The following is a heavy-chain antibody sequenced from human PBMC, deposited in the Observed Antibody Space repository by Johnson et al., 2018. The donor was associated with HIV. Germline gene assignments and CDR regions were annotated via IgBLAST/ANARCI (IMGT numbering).Heavy chain of an antibody. D-gene: IGHD4-17*01. CDR3: AREGTYEPLHRIYDYGDYPTFDF. V-gene: IGHV3-7*01. CDR2: INQNGSEK. J-gene: IGHJ3*01. Sequence: VQLVESGGGVVQPGRSLRLSCAASGFTFSSYAMHWVRQSPGKGLEWVASINQNGSEKSYVDSMKGRLTISRDNPKNSLCLQVDSLRADDTAVYFCAREGTYEPLHRIYDYGDYPTFDFWGQGTMVTVSS. CDR1: GFTFSSYA.